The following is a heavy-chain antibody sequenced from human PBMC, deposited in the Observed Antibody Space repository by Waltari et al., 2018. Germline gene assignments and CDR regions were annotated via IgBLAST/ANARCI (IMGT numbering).Heavy chain of an antibody. J-gene: IGHJ5*02. CDR2: VIPIFVTA. Sequence: QVQLVQSGAEVKKPGSSVKVSCKASGGTFSSYAISWVRQAPRQGLEWMGGVIPIFVTANYAQKFQCRVTITTDESTSTDYMELSSLRSEDTAVYYCARGGDCSGGSCYFSWFDPWGQGTLVIVSS. D-gene: IGHD2-15*01. V-gene: IGHV1-69*05. CDR1: GGTFSSYA. CDR3: ARGGDCSGGSCYFSWFDP.